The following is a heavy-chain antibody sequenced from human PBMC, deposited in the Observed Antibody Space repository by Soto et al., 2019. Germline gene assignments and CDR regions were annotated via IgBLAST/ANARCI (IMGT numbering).Heavy chain of an antibody. V-gene: IGHV3-74*03. CDR1: GFTFSDYY. CDR2: IELDGTTT. Sequence: EVQLVESGGGLVQPGGSLRLSCAASGFTFSDYYFHWVRRAPGEGLLLVSRIELDGTTTTYADSVKGRFTISRDNAKNMVYLQMNSLRAEDTAVYYCARGGDCSGGKCYSIFDNCGQGTLVAFSS. CDR3: ARGGDCSGGKCYSIFDN. J-gene: IGHJ4*02. D-gene: IGHD2-15*01.